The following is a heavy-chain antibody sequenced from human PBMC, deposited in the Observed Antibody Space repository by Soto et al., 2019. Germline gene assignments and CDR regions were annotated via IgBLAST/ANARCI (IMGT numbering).Heavy chain of an antibody. Sequence: QVQLVQSGAEVKKPGASVKVSCKASGYTFTSYDINWVRQATGQGLEWMGWMKPNSGNTGYAQKFKGRVTMTRNTSISTAYMELSSLRSEDTAVYYCARASSKYYDILTGYYSYYYVMDVWGQGTTVTVSS. D-gene: IGHD3-9*01. CDR1: GYTFTSYD. V-gene: IGHV1-8*01. J-gene: IGHJ6*02. CDR3: ARASSKYYDILTGYYSYYYVMDV. CDR2: MKPNSGNT.